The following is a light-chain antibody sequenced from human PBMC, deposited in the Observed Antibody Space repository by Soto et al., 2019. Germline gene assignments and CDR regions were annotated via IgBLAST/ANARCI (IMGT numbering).Light chain of an antibody. Sequence: QSALTQPASVSGSPGQSITISCTGTRRDVGGYNYVSWYQQYPGKSPNLLIYEVTHRPSGVSNRFSGSKSGNTASLTISGLQAEDEADYYCSSYTISNTLPFVFGTGTKLTVL. J-gene: IGLJ1*01. CDR2: EVT. CDR3: SSYTISNTLPFV. V-gene: IGLV2-14*01. CDR1: RRDVGGYNY.